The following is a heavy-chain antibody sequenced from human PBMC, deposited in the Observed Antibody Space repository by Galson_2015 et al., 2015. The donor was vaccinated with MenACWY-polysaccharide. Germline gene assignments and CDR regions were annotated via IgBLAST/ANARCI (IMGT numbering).Heavy chain of an antibody. D-gene: IGHD3/OR15-3a*01. Sequence: SVKVSCKASGYNFNSYDINWVRQATGQGLEWMGWMNPNSGNTGYAQKLQGRVTMTRDTSINTAYMELSSLTSEDTAVYYCARWTSRGNPDDYPDYWGHGTQVTVPS. J-gene: IGHJ4*01. V-gene: IGHV1-8*01. CDR1: GYNFNSYD. CDR2: MNPNSGNT. CDR3: ARWTSRGNPDDYPDY.